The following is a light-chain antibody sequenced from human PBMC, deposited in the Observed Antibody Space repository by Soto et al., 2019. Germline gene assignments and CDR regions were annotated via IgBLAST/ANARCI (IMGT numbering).Light chain of an antibody. CDR2: DAS. CDR1: QSVSSY. Sequence: EIVLTQSPATLSLSPGERATLSCRASQSVSSYLAWYQQKPGQAPRLLIYDASNRATGIPARFSGSGSGTAVPPTTSSLVPEDFAVYYCRQRSNWPPVTFGQGTRLKIK. V-gene: IGKV3-11*01. CDR3: RQRSNWPPVT. J-gene: IGKJ5*01.